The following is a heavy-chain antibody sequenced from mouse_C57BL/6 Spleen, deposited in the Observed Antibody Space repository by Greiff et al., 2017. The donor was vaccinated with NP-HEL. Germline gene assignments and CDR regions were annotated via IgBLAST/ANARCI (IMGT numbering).Heavy chain of an antibody. CDR3: ARPYGSRKAWFAY. J-gene: IGHJ3*01. Sequence: QAQLKQPGAELVKPGASVKMSCKASGYTFTSYWISWVKQRPGQGLEWIGDIYPGSGSTNYNEKFKSKATLTVDTSSSTAYMQLSSLTSEDSAVYYCARPYGSRKAWFAYWGQGTLVTVSA. D-gene: IGHD1-1*01. V-gene: IGHV1-55*01. CDR1: GYTFTSYW. CDR2: IYPGSGST.